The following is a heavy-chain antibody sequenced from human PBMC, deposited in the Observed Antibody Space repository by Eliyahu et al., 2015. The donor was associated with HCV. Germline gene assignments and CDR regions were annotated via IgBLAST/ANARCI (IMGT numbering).Heavy chain of an antibody. CDR3: AKDFEEMATIIDY. CDR2: ISYDGSNK. D-gene: IGHD5-24*01. CDR1: GFTFSSYG. Sequence: QVXLVESGGGVVQPGRSLXLXCXASGFTFSSYGMHWVRQAPGKGLXWVAVISYDGSNKYYAXSVKGRFTISRDNSKNTLYLQMNSLRAEDTAVYYCAKDFEEMATIIDYWGQGTLVTVSS. J-gene: IGHJ4*02. V-gene: IGHV3-30*18.